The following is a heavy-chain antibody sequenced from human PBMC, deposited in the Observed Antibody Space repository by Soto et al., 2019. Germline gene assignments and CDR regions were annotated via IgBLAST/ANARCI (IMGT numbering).Heavy chain of an antibody. Sequence: QVQLVESGGGVVQPGRSLRLSCVASELTFSTYTLHWVRQAPGKGLEWVALILDDGSDKFYADSVKGRXTISXDNXXXXXXXXXXXXXXXXTAVYYCXAMNRSGYSFDFWGQGTLVTVSS. CDR1: ELTFSTYT. CDR2: ILDDGSDK. CDR3: XAMNRSGYSFDF. V-gene: IGHV3-30-3*01. D-gene: IGHD3-22*01. J-gene: IGHJ4*02.